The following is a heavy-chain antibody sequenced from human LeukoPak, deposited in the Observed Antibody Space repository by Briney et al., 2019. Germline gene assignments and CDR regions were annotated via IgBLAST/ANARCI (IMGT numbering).Heavy chain of an antibody. D-gene: IGHD1-26*01. Sequence: GGSLRLSCAASGFAFQAFDMHWVRQAPGRGLEWVSLINSVGTKTYYADSVRGRFTVSRDNSKNSLHLQMYSLRTEDTALYYCATWAFYRGLDVWGQGSTVTISS. CDR2: INSVGTKT. CDR1: GFAFQAFD. J-gene: IGHJ6*02. CDR3: ATWAFYRGLDV. V-gene: IGHV3-43*02.